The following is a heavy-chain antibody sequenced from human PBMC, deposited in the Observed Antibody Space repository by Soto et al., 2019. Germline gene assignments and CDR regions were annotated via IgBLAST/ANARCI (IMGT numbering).Heavy chain of an antibody. CDR3: ARDLDGSGSYYTDY. V-gene: IGHV1-18*04. J-gene: IGHJ4*02. CDR2: ISRHNGNT. D-gene: IGHD3-10*01. Sequence: QVQLVQSGAEVKKPGASVKVSCKASGYVFISYGISWVRQAPGQGLEWMGWISRHNGNTNYAQKFQGRVTMTTDASTCTAYMELRSLRSDDTAVYYCARDLDGSGSYYTDYWGQGTLVTVS. CDR1: GYVFISYG.